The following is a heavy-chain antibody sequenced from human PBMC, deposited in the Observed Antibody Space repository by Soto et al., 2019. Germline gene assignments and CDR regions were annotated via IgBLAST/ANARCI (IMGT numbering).Heavy chain of an antibody. CDR1: GFTFSNYG. Sequence: GGSLRLSCAASGFTFSNYGMHWVRQAPGKGLEWVAIIWYDGSNKNYADSVKGRFTISRDNSKNTLYLQMDSLRPEDTAVYYCASENGWYNFDYWGQGTLVTVSS. CDR2: IWYDGSNK. J-gene: IGHJ4*02. V-gene: IGHV3-33*01. CDR3: ASENGWYNFDY. D-gene: IGHD6-19*01.